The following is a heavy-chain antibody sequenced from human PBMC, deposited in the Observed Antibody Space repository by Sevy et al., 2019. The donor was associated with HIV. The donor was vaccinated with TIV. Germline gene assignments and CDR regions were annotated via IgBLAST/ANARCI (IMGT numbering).Heavy chain of an antibody. CDR1: GYSFTSYW. CDR2: IYPGDSDT. V-gene: IGHV5-51*01. J-gene: IGHJ3*02. CDR3: ARYPRYYYDSSGYYRTRAFDI. Sequence: GESLKISCKGSGYSFTSYWIGWVRQMPGKGLEWMGIIYPGDSDTRYSQSFQGQVTISADKSISTAYLQWSSLKASDTAMYYCARYPRYYYDSSGYYRTRAFDIWGQGTMVTVS. D-gene: IGHD3-22*01.